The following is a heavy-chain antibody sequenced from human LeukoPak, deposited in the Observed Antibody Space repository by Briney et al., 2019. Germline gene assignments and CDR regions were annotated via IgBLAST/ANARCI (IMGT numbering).Heavy chain of an antibody. CDR3: ARPVVPAAISWFDP. Sequence: ASVKVSCKASGYTFTGCYMHWVRQAPGQGLEWMGWNNPNSGGTNYAQKFQGRVTMTRDTSISTAYMELSRLRSDDTAVYYCARPVVPAAISWFDPWGRGTLVTVSS. V-gene: IGHV1-2*02. D-gene: IGHD2-2*01. CDR1: GYTFTGCY. J-gene: IGHJ5*02. CDR2: NNPNSGGT.